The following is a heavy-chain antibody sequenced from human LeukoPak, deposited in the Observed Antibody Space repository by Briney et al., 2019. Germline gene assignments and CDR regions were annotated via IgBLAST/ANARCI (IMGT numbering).Heavy chain of an antibody. CDR1: GGSFSGYY. V-gene: IGHV4-34*01. Sequence: SETLSLTCAVYGGSFSGYYWSWIRQPPGKGLEWIGEINHSGSTNYNPSLKSRVTISVDTSKNQFSLKLGSVTAADTAVYYCARGRYCSGGSCPGGFGYWGQGTLVTVSS. CDR3: ARGRYCSGGSCPGGFGY. CDR2: INHSGST. D-gene: IGHD2-15*01. J-gene: IGHJ4*02.